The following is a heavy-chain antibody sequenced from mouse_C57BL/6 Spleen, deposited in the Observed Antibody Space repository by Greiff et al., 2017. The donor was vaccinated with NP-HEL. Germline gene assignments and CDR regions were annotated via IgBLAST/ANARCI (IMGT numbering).Heavy chain of an antibody. CDR2: IDPSDSYT. Sequence: VQLQQPGAELVKPGASVKLSCKASGYTFTSYWMQWVKQRPGQGLEWIGEIDPSDSYTNYNQKFKGKATLTVDTSSSTAYMQLSSLTSEDSAVYYCARYSGSSLDYWGQGTTLTVSS. J-gene: IGHJ2*01. V-gene: IGHV1-50*01. D-gene: IGHD1-1*01. CDR1: GYTFTSYW. CDR3: ARYSGSSLDY.